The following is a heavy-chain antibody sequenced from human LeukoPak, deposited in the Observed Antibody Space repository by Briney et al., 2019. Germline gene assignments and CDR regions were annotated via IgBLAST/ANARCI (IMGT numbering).Heavy chain of an antibody. CDR3: ARSGSGYLRYYFDY. J-gene: IGHJ4*02. Sequence: TSETLSLTCTVSGGSVDSSSYYWGWIRQPPGKGLEWIGNIYYSGSTYYNPSLKSRVTISVDTSKNQFSLKLSSVTAADTAVYYCARSGSGYLRYYFDYWGQGTLVTVSS. V-gene: IGHV4-39*07. CDR1: GGSVDSSSYY. CDR2: IYYSGST. D-gene: IGHD5-12*01.